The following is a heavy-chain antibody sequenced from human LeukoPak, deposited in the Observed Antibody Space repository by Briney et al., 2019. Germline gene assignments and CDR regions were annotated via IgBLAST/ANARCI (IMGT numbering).Heavy chain of an antibody. Sequence: GGSLRLSCAASGFTLSDYYMSRIRQAPGKGLEWVSYSSSGGSTIYYADSVKGRFAISRDNAKNSLYLQMNSLRAEDTAVYYCARRRDFIDYWGQGTLVTVSS. CDR3: ARRRDFIDY. V-gene: IGHV3-11*01. J-gene: IGHJ4*02. CDR2: SSSGGSTI. CDR1: GFTLSDYY. D-gene: IGHD3/OR15-3a*01.